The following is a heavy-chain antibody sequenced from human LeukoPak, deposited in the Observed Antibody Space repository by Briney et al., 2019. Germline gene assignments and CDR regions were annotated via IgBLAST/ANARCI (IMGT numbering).Heavy chain of an antibody. V-gene: IGHV4-34*01. J-gene: IGHJ4*02. Sequence: PSETLSLTRAVYGGSFSGYYWSWIRQPPGKGLEWIGEINHSGSTNYNPSLKSRVTISVDTSKNQFSLKLSSVTAADTAVYYCARGGPLKNIVASKMVYFDYWGQGTLVTVSS. CDR3: ARGGPLKNIVASKMVYFDY. D-gene: IGHD5-12*01. CDR2: INHSGST. CDR1: GGSFSGYY.